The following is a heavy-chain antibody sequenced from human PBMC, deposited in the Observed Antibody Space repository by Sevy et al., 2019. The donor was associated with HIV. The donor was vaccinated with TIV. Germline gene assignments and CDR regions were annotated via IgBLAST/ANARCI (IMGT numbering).Heavy chain of an antibody. CDR3: AKDRVTVFGVVVTFDS. CDR1: GFTFDSYA. CDR2: ISGRGYAT. J-gene: IGHJ4*02. Sequence: GGSLRLSCAASGFTFDSYAMHWVRQVAGKGLEWVSTISGRGYATYYADSVKGRFIISGDTSRNTLYLQMNSLRVEDSAVYFCAKDRVTVFGVVVTFDSWGQGTLVTVSS. D-gene: IGHD3-3*01. V-gene: IGHV3-23*01.